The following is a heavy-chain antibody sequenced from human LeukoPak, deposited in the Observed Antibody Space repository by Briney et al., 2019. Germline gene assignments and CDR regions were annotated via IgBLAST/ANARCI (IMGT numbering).Heavy chain of an antibody. CDR2: IYHSGSA. V-gene: IGHV4-4*02. Sequence: SETLSLTCAVSGDSISSSNWWSWVRQPPGKGLEWIGEIYHSGSANYKPSLKSRVTISVDNSKNQFSLRLISVTAADTAVYYCARIHCTSSGCFFIDYWGQGTLVTVSS. D-gene: IGHD2-2*01. CDR1: GDSISSSNW. CDR3: ARIHCTSSGCFFIDY. J-gene: IGHJ4*02.